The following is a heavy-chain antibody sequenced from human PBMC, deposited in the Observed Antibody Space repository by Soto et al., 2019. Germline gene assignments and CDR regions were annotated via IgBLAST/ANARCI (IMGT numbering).Heavy chain of an antibody. CDR1: GYTFTGYY. Sequence: QVQLVQSGAEVKKPGASVKVSCKASGYTFTGYYMHWVRQAPGQGLEWMGWINPNSGGTNYAQKFQGWVTMTRDTSISTAYKGLRRLRSDGTGVYYCARDARGDEAPMDYWGQGTLVNVSS. CDR2: INPNSGGT. J-gene: IGHJ4*02. D-gene: IGHD3-10*01. CDR3: ARDARGDEAPMDY. V-gene: IGHV1-2*04.